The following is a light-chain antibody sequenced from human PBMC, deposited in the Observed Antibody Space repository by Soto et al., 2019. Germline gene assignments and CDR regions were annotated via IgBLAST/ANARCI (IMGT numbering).Light chain of an antibody. CDR3: QQYLSLSVT. Sequence: EVVLTQSPGTLSSSPGERATLSCRASQTVTSNYLTWYQQKPGQAPSLLIYAASSKVTDIPHRFSGSGSGTDFSLTISRLEPEDFAVYYCQQYLSLSVTFGQGTKVEIK. J-gene: IGKJ2*01. CDR1: QTVTSNY. V-gene: IGKV3-20*01. CDR2: AAS.